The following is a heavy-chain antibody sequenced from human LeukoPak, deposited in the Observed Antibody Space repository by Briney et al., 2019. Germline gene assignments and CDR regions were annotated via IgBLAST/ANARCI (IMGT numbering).Heavy chain of an antibody. CDR1: GFTFSSYG. D-gene: IGHD3-3*01. Sequence: PGRSLRLSCAASGFTFSSYGMHWVRQAPGKGLEWVAVISYDGSNKYYADSVKGRFTISRDNSKDTLYLQMNSLRAEDTAVYYCAKDRFGSFYYFDYWGQGNLVTVSS. V-gene: IGHV3-30*18. CDR2: ISYDGSNK. J-gene: IGHJ4*02. CDR3: AKDRFGSFYYFDY.